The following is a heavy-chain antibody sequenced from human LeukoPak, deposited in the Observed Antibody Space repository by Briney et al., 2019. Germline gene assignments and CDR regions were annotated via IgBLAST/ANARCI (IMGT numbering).Heavy chain of an antibody. Sequence: SETLSLTCTVSGYSISSGYYWGWIRPPPGKGLEWIGSIYHSGSTYYNPSLWSRVTMSVDTSKNQFSLKLSSVTAADTAVYYCARGRYCSADICSGGDAFDIWGQGTMVSVSS. J-gene: IGHJ3*02. V-gene: IGHV4-38-2*02. CDR2: IYHSGST. CDR3: ARGRYCSADICSGGDAFDI. CDR1: GYSISSGYY. D-gene: IGHD2-15*01.